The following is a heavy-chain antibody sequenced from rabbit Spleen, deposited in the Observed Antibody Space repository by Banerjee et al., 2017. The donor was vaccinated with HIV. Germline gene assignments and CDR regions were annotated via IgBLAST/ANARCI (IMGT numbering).Heavy chain of an antibody. D-gene: IGHD2-1*01. CDR1: GFSFSSSYY. J-gene: IGHJ4*01. V-gene: IGHV1S40*01. Sequence: QSLEESGGDLVKPGASLTLTCTASGFSFSSSYYMCWVRQAPGKGLEWIACIYAGSSGSTYYASWAKGRFTISKPSSTTVTLQMTSLTAADTATYFCAREYDSYDDYGDPYYFNLWGPGTLVTVS. CDR2: IYAGSSGST. CDR3: AREYDSYDDYGDPYYFNL.